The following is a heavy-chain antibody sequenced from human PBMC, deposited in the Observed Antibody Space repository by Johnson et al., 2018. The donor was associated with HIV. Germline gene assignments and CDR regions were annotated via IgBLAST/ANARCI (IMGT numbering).Heavy chain of an antibody. CDR2: ISSSGSSI. Sequence: QVQLVESGGGLVKPGGSLRLSCAASGFTFSDYYMNWIRQAPGKGLEWVSYISSSGSSIYYAASVKGRFTVSRDTAENSLYLQMNSLRAEDTAVYDCARDGGVAAAVGVVAFDIWGQGTLVTVSS. CDR3: ARDGGVAAAVGVVAFDI. V-gene: IGHV3-11*04. J-gene: IGHJ3*02. CDR1: GFTFSDYY. D-gene: IGHD6-13*01.